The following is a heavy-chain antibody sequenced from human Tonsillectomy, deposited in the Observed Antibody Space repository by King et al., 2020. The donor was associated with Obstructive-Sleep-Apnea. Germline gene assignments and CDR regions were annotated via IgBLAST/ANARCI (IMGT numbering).Heavy chain of an antibody. J-gene: IGHJ6*02. Sequence: TLKESGPALVKPTQTLTLTCTFSGFSLSTRGVCVTWIRQPPGKALEWLARIDWDDYKDYSSSLKTRLTISKDTSKNQVVLTMTNMDPVDTATYYCARMKYYYDSSGNADYGMDVWGQGTTVTVSS. D-gene: IGHD3-22*01. V-gene: IGHV2-70*11. CDR2: IDWDDYK. CDR3: ARMKYYYDSSGNADYGMDV. CDR1: GFSLSTRGVC.